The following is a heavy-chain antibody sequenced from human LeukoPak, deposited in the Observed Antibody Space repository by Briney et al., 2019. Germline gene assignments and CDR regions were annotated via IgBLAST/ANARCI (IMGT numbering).Heavy chain of an antibody. Sequence: PSETLSLTCTVSGGSISSSSYYWGWIRQPPGKGLEWIGSIYYSASTYYNPSLKSRVTISVDTSKNQFSLKLSSVTAADTAVYYCAREVDDAFDIWDQGTMVTVSS. V-gene: IGHV4-39*02. J-gene: IGHJ3*02. CDR2: IYYSAST. CDR1: GGSISSSSYY. D-gene: IGHD2-15*01. CDR3: AREVDDAFDI.